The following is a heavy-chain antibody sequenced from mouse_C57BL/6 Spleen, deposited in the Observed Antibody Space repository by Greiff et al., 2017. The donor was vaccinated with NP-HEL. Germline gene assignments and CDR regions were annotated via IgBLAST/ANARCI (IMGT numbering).Heavy chain of an antibody. V-gene: IGHV1-26*01. CDR2: INPNNGGT. Sequence: EVQLQQSGPELVKPGASVKISCKASGYTFTDYYMNWVKQSHGKSLEWIGDINPNNGGTSYNQKFKGKATLTVDKSSSTAYMELRSLTSEDSAVYYCASGGTTVLYWYFDVWGTGTTVTVSS. CDR1: GYTFTDYY. J-gene: IGHJ1*03. CDR3: ASGGTTVLYWYFDV. D-gene: IGHD1-1*01.